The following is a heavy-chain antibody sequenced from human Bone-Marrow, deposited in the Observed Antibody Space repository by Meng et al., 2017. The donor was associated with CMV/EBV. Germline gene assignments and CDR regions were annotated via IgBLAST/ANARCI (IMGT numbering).Heavy chain of an antibody. J-gene: IGHJ4*02. CDR2: IYYSGKT. CDR3: AKTRRYSSGGLDS. V-gene: IGHV4-39*01. Sequence: WVRQAPGKGLEWIGSIYYSGKTYYNPSLKSRVTISVDTSKNQFSLKLSSVTAADTAVYYCAKTRRYSSGGLDSWGQGTLVTVSS. D-gene: IGHD6-19*01.